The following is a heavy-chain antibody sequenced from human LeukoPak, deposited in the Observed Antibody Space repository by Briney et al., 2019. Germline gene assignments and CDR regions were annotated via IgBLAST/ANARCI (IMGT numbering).Heavy chain of an antibody. Sequence: SETLSLTCTVSGGSISSYYWSWIRQPPGKGLEWIGYIYYSGSTNHNPSLKSRVTISVDTSKNQFSLKLSSVTAADTAVYYCARHGGLLPFDYWGQGTLVTVSS. CDR1: GGSISSYY. J-gene: IGHJ4*02. V-gene: IGHV4-59*08. D-gene: IGHD3-22*01. CDR3: ARHGGLLPFDY. CDR2: IYYSGST.